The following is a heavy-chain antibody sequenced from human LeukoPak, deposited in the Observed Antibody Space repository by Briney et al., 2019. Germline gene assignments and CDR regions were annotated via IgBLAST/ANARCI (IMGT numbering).Heavy chain of an antibody. V-gene: IGHV5-51*01. CDR3: ARRGDGYPSDWFDP. CDR2: IYPGDSDT. Sequence: GESLKISCKGSGYTFTNCWIGWVRQMPGKGLEWMAMIYPGDSDTRYSPSFQGQVTISADKSISTAYLQWSSLKASDTAMYYCARRGDGYPSDWFDPWGQGTLVTVSS. CDR1: GYTFTNCW. D-gene: IGHD5-24*01. J-gene: IGHJ5*02.